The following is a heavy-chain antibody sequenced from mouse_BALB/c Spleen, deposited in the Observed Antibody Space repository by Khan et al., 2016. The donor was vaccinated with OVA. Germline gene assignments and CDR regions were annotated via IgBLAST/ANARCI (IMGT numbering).Heavy chain of an antibody. D-gene: IGHD1-1*01. Sequence: DLIKPGASVKLSCKASGYTFTSYWINWIKQRPGRGLEWIGRIAPGSDSTSYYEIFTAKATLTVDTSSSTAYIQLSSLSSEDSAVYFCARSNYYGSSLYAMDYWGQGTSVTVSS. J-gene: IGHJ4*01. V-gene: IGHV1S41*01. CDR3: ARSNYYGSSLYAMDY. CDR1: GYTFTSYW. CDR2: IAPGSDST.